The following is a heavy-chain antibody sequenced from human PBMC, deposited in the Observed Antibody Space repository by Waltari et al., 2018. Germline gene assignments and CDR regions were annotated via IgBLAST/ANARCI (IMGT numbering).Heavy chain of an antibody. CDR1: GFPFSNYG. V-gene: IGHV3-33*01. J-gene: IGHJ4*02. D-gene: IGHD3-16*01. Sequence: QVQLVESGGGVVQPGTSLRLSCEASGFPFSNYGFLWVRQAPGKGLEWVALIWHDGSKTNYADSVKGRFTISRDNSKNTVFLQMNSLRAEDSALYYCARDLSYGSLDFNYWGQGTLVTVSS. CDR2: IWHDGSKT. CDR3: ARDLSYGSLDFNY.